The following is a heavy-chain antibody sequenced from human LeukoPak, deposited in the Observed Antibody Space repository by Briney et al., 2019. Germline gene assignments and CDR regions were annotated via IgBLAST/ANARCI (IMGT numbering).Heavy chain of an antibody. D-gene: IGHD5-12*01. CDR1: GFTFSSYG. J-gene: IGHJ3*02. Sequence: GGSLRLSCAASGFTFSSYGMHWVRQAPGKGLEWVAVISYDGSNKYYADSVKGRFTISRDNSKNTLYLQMNSLRAEDTAVYYCAKIAALIVATMHDAFDIWGQGTMVTVSS. CDR3: AKIAALIVATMHDAFDI. CDR2: ISYDGSNK. V-gene: IGHV3-30*18.